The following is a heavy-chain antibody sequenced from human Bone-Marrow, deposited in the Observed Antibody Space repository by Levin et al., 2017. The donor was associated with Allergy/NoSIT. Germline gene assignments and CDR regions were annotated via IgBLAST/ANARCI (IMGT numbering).Heavy chain of an antibody. J-gene: IGHJ4*02. V-gene: IGHV3-15*01. CDR3: SRYIVATGPYDC. CDR1: GFTFRNAW. Sequence: PGGSLRLSCVVSGFTFRNAWMYWVRQAPGKGLEWVGRIKSETAGGTTDYAAPVKGRFSISRDDSRDTLYLQMNSLKTEDTGRYYCSRYIVATGPYDCWGRGTMVTVSS. CDR2: IKSETAGGTT. D-gene: IGHD5-12*01.